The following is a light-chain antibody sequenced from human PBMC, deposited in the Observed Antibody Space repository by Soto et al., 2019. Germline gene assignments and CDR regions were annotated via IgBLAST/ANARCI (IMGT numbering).Light chain of an antibody. Sequence: EIVLTQSPATLSLSPGEEATLSCRASQSVSNYLAWYQQKPGQAPRLLSYDASNRATGIPARFSGSGSGTDFTLTISSLEPEDFAVYYCQQRSNWHTFGQGTKLEIK. J-gene: IGKJ2*01. CDR1: QSVSNY. V-gene: IGKV3-11*01. CDR3: QQRSNWHT. CDR2: DAS.